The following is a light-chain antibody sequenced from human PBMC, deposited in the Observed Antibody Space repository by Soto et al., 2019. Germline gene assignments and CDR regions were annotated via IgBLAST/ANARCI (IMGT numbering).Light chain of an antibody. CDR3: QQYGSSKIT. Sequence: DIQMTQPPSTLSASIGDTVTVACRASQGISNLLAWYQQKPGKAPKLLIYDASSLESGVPSRFSDSGSGTDFTLTISRLEPEDFAVYYCQQYGSSKITFGQGTKVDIK. V-gene: IGKV1-5*01. CDR1: QGISNL. CDR2: DAS. J-gene: IGKJ1*01.